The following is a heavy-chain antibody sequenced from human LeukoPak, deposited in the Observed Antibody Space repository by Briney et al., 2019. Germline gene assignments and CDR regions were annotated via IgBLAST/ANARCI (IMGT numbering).Heavy chain of an antibody. CDR2: ISSSGSTI. D-gene: IGHD1-26*01. CDR3: AKEGSYDAFDI. J-gene: IGHJ3*02. V-gene: IGHV3-48*03. CDR1: GLTFSSYE. Sequence: PGGSLRLSCAASGLTFSSYEMNWVRQAPGKGLEWVSYISSSGSTITYADSVMGRFTVSRDNAENSLYLQMSSLRAEDTAVYYCAKEGSYDAFDIWGQGTMVTVSS.